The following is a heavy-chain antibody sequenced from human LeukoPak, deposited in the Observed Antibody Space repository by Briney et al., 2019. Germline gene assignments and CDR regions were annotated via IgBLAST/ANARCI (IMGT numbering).Heavy chain of an antibody. CDR2: ISSSGSTI. CDR3: AELGITMIGGV. V-gene: IGHV3-48*03. D-gene: IGHD3-10*02. Sequence: PGGSLRLSCAACGFTFSSYEMNWGRQAAGKGVEWGSYISSSGSTIYYADSVKGRFTISRDNAKNSLYLLRSSLRDEDTAVYYCAELGITMIGGVWGKGTTVTISS. CDR1: GFTFSSYE. J-gene: IGHJ6*03.